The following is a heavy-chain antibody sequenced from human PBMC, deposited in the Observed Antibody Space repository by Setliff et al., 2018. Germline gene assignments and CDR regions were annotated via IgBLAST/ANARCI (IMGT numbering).Heavy chain of an antibody. CDR2: INHSGST. CDR3: ARGVVQRWLQSHYFDY. J-gene: IGHJ4*02. CDR1: GGSFSGYY. V-gene: IGHV4-34*01. Sequence: SETLSLTCAVYGGSFSGYYWSWIRQPPGKGLEWIGEINHSGSTNYNPSLESRVTISVDTSKNQFSLKLSSVTAADTAVYYCARGVVQRWLQSHYFDYWGQGTLVTVSS. D-gene: IGHD5-12*01.